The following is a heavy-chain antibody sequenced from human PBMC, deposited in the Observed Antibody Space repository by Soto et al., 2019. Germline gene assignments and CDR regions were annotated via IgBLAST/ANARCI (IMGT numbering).Heavy chain of an antibody. D-gene: IGHD5-12*01. CDR2: LYTSGST. J-gene: IGHJ2*01. Sequence: QVQLQESGPGLVKPSETLSLTCTVSGGSISSYYWSWIRQPAGKGLEWIGRLYTSGSTNYNPSLTSLVTMSVDTSKNQFSLKLSSVTAADTAVYYCARERRWLQFRISAWYFDLWGRGTLVTVSS. CDR1: GGSISSYY. V-gene: IGHV4-4*07. CDR3: ARERRWLQFRISAWYFDL.